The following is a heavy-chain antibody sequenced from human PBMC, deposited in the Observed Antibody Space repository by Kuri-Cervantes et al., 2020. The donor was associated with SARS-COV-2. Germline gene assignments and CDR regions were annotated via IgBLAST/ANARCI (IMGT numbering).Heavy chain of an antibody. CDR2: IYPDDSDT. Sequence: GESLKISCEGSGYKFTNYWIGWVRQMPGKGLEWMGVIYPDDSDTRYSPSFQGQVTISADKSIRTAYLQWNSLKASDTAIYYCARHIDDCGGDCQPNDGFDIRGQGTMVTVSS. CDR1: GYKFTNYW. J-gene: IGHJ3*02. V-gene: IGHV5-51*01. D-gene: IGHD2-21*01. CDR3: ARHIDDCGGDCQPNDGFDI.